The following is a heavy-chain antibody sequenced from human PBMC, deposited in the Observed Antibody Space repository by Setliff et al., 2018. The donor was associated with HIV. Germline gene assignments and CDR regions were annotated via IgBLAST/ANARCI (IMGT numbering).Heavy chain of an antibody. CDR2: MYYGGST. V-gene: IGHV4-39*07. CDR3: ARGLYYDSKSLDY. D-gene: IGHD3-22*01. J-gene: IGHJ4*02. CDR1: GGSISSSSYY. Sequence: SETLSLTCTVSGGSISSSSYYWGWIGQSPGKGLEWIGSMYYGGSTFYNPSLKSRVTISEDTSKNQVSLKLSSMTAADTAIYYCARGLYYDSKSLDYWGQGTLVTVSS.